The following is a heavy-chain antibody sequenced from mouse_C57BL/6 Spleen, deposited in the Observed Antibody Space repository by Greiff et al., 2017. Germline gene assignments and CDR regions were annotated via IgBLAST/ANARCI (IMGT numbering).Heavy chain of an antibody. V-gene: IGHV2-2*01. Sequence: QVQLKQSGPGLVQPSQSLSITCTVSGFSLTSYGVHWVRQSPGKGLEWLGVIWSGGNTDYNAAFISRLSISKDNSKSQVFFKMNSLQADDTAIYYCARFAYWGQGTLVTVSA. J-gene: IGHJ3*01. CDR1: GFSLTSYG. CDR3: ARFAY. CDR2: IWSGGNT.